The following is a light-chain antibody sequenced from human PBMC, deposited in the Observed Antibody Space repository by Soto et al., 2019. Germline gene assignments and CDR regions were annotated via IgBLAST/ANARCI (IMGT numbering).Light chain of an antibody. CDR3: CSYAGSYTLV. Sequence: QSALTQPRSVSGSPGQSVTISCTGTRSDVGGYAYISWYQQHPGKVPKLIIYDVSNRPSGVPDRFSGSKSGNTASLTISGLQAQDEADYYCCSYAGSYTLVFGGGTKLTVL. J-gene: IGLJ2*01. CDR2: DVS. V-gene: IGLV2-11*01. CDR1: RSDVGGYAY.